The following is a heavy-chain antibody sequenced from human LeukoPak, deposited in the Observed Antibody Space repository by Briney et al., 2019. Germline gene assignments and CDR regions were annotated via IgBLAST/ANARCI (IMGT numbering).Heavy chain of an antibody. CDR1: GYTFTSYD. CDR3: ARGRSSSTSTYYDFWSGYHYYYYMDV. J-gene: IGHJ6*03. V-gene: IGHV1-8*01. CDR2: MNPNSGNT. Sequence: GASVKVSCKASGYTFTSYDINWVRQATGQGLEWMGWMNPNSGNTGYAQKFQGRVTMTRNTSISTAYMELSSLRSEDTVVYYCARGRSSSTSTYYDFWSGYHYYYYMDVWGKGTTVTVSS. D-gene: IGHD3-3*01.